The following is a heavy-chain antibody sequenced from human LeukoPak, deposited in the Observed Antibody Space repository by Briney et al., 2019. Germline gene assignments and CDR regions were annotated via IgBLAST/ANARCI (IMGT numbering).Heavy chain of an antibody. CDR2: INHSGST. D-gene: IGHD5-18*01. CDR3: ASVVDTAMENWFDP. V-gene: IGHV4-34*01. CDR1: GGSFSGYY. Sequence: SETLSLTCAVYGGSFSGYYWSRIRQPPGKGLEWIGEINHSGSTNYNPSLKSRVTISVDTSKNQFSLKLSSVTAADTAVYYCASVVDTAMENWFDPWGQGTLVTVSS. J-gene: IGHJ5*02.